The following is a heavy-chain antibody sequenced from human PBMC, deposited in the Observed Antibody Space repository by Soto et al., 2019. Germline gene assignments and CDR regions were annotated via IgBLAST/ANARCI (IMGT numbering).Heavy chain of an antibody. V-gene: IGHV3-23*01. D-gene: IGHD3-9*01. J-gene: IGHJ4*02. CDR2: IRGRGATT. CDR3: AKDVNYDVLAGYYYY. Sequence: EVQLLESGGGLVQPGGSLRLSCAASDFTLSSYGMTWVRQPPGKGLEWVSTIRGRGATTYYADSVKGRFTISRDDSKNTRYLQRNSLRVDDTAVYFCAKDVNYDVLAGYYYYWGQGTRVTVSS. CDR1: DFTLSSYG.